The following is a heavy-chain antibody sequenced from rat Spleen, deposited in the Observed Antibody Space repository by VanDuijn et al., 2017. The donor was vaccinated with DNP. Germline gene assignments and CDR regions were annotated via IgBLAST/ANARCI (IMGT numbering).Heavy chain of an antibody. CDR1: GFIFSNYW. D-gene: IGHD3-8*01. CDR3: TSNPHIRTAAPFDY. CDR2: ITKTGDGT. V-gene: IGHV5-31*01. J-gene: IGHJ2*01. Sequence: EVQLVESGGGPVQPGRSLKVSCVASGFIFSNYWMTWIRQAPGKGLEWVASITKTGDGTYYSDSVKGRFSISRDNAQSTLYLQVNSLRSEDTATYYCTSNPHIRTAAPFDYWGQGVTVTVSS.